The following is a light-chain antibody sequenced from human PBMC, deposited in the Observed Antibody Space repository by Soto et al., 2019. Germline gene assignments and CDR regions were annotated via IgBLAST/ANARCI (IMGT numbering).Light chain of an antibody. Sequence: QSALTQPASVSASPGQSITISCTGTSSNVGTYDLVSWYQHHRDKAPKLIIYEGTKRPSGISSRFSGSKSGNTASLTISGLQAEDVADYYCCSFAVGAALVFGGGTKVTVL. J-gene: IGLJ2*01. CDR1: SSNVGTYDL. V-gene: IGLV2-23*01. CDR2: EGT. CDR3: CSFAVGAALV.